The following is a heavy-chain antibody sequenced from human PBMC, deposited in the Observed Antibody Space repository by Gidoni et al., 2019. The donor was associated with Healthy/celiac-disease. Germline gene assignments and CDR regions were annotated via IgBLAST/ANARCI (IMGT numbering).Heavy chain of an antibody. D-gene: IGHD4-17*01. Sequence: QMQLVQSGPEVEKPGASVKVSGTASGFTFTSSAMQWLRQARGQRLEWIVWFVVGSGNTNYAQKFQEIVTITRDMSTLTAYMELSRLRSEDTAVYYCAAAIRGGDYTHWGQGTLVTVSS. V-gene: IGHV1-58*02. J-gene: IGHJ4*02. CDR1: GFTFTSSA. CDR3: AAAIRGGDYTH. CDR2: FVVGSGNT.